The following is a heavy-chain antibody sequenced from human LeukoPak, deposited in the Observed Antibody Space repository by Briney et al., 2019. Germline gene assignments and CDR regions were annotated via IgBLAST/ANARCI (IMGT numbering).Heavy chain of an antibody. CDR1: GGSFSGYY. CDR3: ARDRFCSGGSCYSFWYFDL. V-gene: IGHV4-34*01. J-gene: IGHJ2*01. D-gene: IGHD2-15*01. Sequence: SETLSLTCAVYGGSFSGYYWSWIRQPPGKGLEWIGEINHSGSTNYNPSLNSRVTISVDTSKNQFSLKLSSVTAADTAVYYCARDRFCSGGSCYSFWYFDLWGRGTLVTVSS. CDR2: INHSGST.